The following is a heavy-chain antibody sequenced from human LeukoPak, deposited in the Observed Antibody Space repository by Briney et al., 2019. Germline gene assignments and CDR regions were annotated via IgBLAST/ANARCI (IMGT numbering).Heavy chain of an antibody. CDR2: FSGSGGST. D-gene: IGHD3-22*01. CDR1: GFNFSSYA. Sequence: GSLRLSCAASGFNFSSYAMSWVRQAPGKGLEWVSAFSGSGGSTYYADSVKGRFTISRDNSKNTLYLQMNSLRAEDTAVYYCAKAVQTYYYDSSAPGGYWGQGTLVTVSS. J-gene: IGHJ4*02. CDR3: AKAVQTYYYDSSAPGGY. V-gene: IGHV3-23*01.